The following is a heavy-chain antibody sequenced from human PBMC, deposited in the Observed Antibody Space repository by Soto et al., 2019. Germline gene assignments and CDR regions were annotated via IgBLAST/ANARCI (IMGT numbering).Heavy chain of an antibody. CDR1: VFTFISYS. J-gene: IGHJ3*02. V-gene: IGHV3-21*01. D-gene: IGHD3-16*02. CDR3: ARARPHYDHVWGGYRENGFDI. CDR2: ISISSSCI. Sequence: RVALRLSGAPSVFTFISYSMNLGRQTPGNGLEWVSSISISSSCIYYEDSVKGRFTISRDNPKNSLYLQMNSLSDDDTAVYYCARARPHYDHVWGGYRENGFDIWGQGTMVTVSS.